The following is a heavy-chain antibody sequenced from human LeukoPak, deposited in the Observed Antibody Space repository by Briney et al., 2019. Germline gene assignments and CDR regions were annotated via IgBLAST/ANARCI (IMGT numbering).Heavy chain of an antibody. D-gene: IGHD3-22*01. CDR2: ISGGGGTT. CDR3: AKDRVYYFDSSGYSCDY. Sequence: GGSLRLSCAASGFTFSNYGMNWVRQAPGKGLEWVSGISGGGGTTYYADSVKGRFTISRDNSKNTLYLQMHSLRAEDTAVYYCAKDRVYYFDSSGYSCDYWGQGSLVTVSS. CDR1: GFTFSNYG. V-gene: IGHV3-23*01. J-gene: IGHJ4*02.